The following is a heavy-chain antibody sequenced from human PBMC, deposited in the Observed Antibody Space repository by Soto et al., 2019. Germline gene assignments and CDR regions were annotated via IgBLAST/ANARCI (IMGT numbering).Heavy chain of an antibody. CDR2: INXXXXX. CDR1: GGSFSGYY. V-gene: IGHV4-34*01. Sequence: SETLSLTCAVYGGSFSGYYWSWIRQPPGKGLEXXGXINXXXXXNXXPSLKSRVTISVDTSKNQFSPKLSSVTAADTAVYYCARAELVGATDYWGQGTLVTVSS. CDR3: ARAELVGATDY. D-gene: IGHD1-26*01. J-gene: IGHJ4*02.